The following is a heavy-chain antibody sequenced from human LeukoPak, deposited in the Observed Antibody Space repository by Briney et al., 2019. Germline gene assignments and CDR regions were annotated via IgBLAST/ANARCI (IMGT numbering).Heavy chain of an antibody. CDR1: GFTFSSYS. CDR3: ARALLGFSFDY. D-gene: IGHD3-3*01. Sequence: GGSLRLSCAASGFTFSSYSMNWVRQAPGEGLEWVSSISSSSSYIYYADSVKGRFTISRDNAKNSLYLQMNSLRAEDTAVYYCARALLGFSFDYWGQGTLVTVSS. CDR2: ISSSSSYI. J-gene: IGHJ4*02. V-gene: IGHV3-21*01.